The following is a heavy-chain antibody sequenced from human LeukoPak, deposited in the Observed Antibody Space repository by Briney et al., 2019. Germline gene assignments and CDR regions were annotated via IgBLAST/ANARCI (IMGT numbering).Heavy chain of an antibody. CDR2: ISGNNDNT. D-gene: IGHD2-8*01. CDR3: ARAPAYCTNGVCSKYYFDY. CDR1: GYTSTSYG. Sequence: ASVKVSCKASGYTSTSYGISWVRQAPGQGLEWMGWISGNNDNTNFAQKFQGRVTMTADTSTSTAYMELRSLRSDDTAVYYCARAPAYCTNGVCSKYYFDYWGQGTLVTVSS. V-gene: IGHV1-18*01. J-gene: IGHJ4*02.